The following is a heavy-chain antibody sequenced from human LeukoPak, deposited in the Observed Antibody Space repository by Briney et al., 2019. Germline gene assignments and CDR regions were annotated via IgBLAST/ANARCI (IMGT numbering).Heavy chain of an antibody. CDR2: IKQDRGER. CDR3: AREDHSNYNY. J-gene: IGHJ4*02. V-gene: IGHV3-7*01. CDR1: GFTFSSYW. D-gene: IGHD4-11*01. Sequence: GGSLRLSCAVSGFTFSSYWMSWVRQAPGKGLEWVANIKQDRGERFYVDSVKGRFTISRDNAKNSLYLQMNSLRVEDTAVYYCAREDHSNYNYWGQGTLVTVSS.